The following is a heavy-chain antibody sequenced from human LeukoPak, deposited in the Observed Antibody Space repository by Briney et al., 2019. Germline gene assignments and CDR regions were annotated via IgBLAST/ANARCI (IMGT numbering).Heavy chain of an antibody. D-gene: IGHD6-19*01. CDR3: ARGWYNSGYYCDY. J-gene: IGHJ4*02. CDR2: ISSSGSTI. V-gene: IGHV3-48*03. Sequence: PGGSLRLSCAASGFIFNSFEMSWVRQAPGKGLEWVSYISSSGSTIYYADSVKGRFTISRDNAKNSLYLQMNSLRTEETAVYYCARGWYNSGYYCDYWGQGTLVTVSS. CDR1: GFIFNSFE.